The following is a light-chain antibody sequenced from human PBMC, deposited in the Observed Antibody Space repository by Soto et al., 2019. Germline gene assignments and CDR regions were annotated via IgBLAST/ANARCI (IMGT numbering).Light chain of an antibody. Sequence: EIVLTQSPATLSLSLGERATLXXRASQSISSYLAWYQQKPGQAPRXLIYDASNRAAGIPARFSGSGAGTDFTLTISSLEPEDFALYYCQQRTNWPRTFGLGTKVDIK. CDR3: QQRTNWPRT. J-gene: IGKJ1*01. V-gene: IGKV3-11*01. CDR1: QSISSY. CDR2: DAS.